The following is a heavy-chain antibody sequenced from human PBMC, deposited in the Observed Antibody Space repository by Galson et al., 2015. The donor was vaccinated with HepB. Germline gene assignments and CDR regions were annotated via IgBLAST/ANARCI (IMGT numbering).Heavy chain of an antibody. D-gene: IGHD3-10*01. Sequence: SVKVSCKASGYTFTSYAMNWVRQAPGQGLEWMGWINTNTGNPTYAQGFTGRFVFPLDTSVSTAYLQISSLKAEDAAVYYCARDSGSYYNEHYFDYWGQGTLVTVSS. V-gene: IGHV7-4-1*02. CDR3: ARDSGSYYNEHYFDY. CDR2: INTNTGNP. CDR1: GYTFTSYA. J-gene: IGHJ4*02.